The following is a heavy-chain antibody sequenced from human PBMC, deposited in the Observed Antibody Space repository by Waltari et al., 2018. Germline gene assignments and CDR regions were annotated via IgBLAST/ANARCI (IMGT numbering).Heavy chain of an antibody. CDR2: INPNRGGT. Sequence: QVQLVQSGAEVKKPGASVKVSCKASGYTFTGYYMHWVRQAPGQGLEWMGRINPNRGGTNYAQKFQGRVTMTRDTSISTAYMELSRLRSDDTAVYYCARDKNSGSNGDYWGQGTLVTVSS. J-gene: IGHJ4*02. V-gene: IGHV1-2*06. D-gene: IGHD5-12*01. CDR3: ARDKNSGSNGDY. CDR1: GYTFTGYY.